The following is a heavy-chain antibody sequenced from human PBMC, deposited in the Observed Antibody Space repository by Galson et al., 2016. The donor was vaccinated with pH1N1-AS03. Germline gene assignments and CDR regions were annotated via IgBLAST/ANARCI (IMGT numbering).Heavy chain of an antibody. CDR3: VRVGDSSTWPLDF. Sequence: SLRLSCAASGFTFGNFAMHWVRQAPGKGLEWLAIIWSEEGNKYCADSVKGRFTVSRDNSRNTLFLQMNSLTADDTALYYCVRVGDSSTWPLDFWGQGTFVTVSS. J-gene: IGHJ4*02. V-gene: IGHV3-33*08. CDR1: GFTFGNFA. CDR2: IWSEEGNK. D-gene: IGHD2-2*01.